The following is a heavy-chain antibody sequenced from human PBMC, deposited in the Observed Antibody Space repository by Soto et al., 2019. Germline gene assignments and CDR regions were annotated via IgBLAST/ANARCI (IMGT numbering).Heavy chain of an antibody. CDR2: ISYDGSNK. V-gene: IGHV3-30*18. J-gene: IGHJ4*02. Sequence: GGSLRLSCAASGFTFSSYGMHWVRQAPGKGLEWVAVISYDGSNKYYADSVKGRFTISRDNSKNTLYLQMNSLRAEDTAVYYCAKDYYDSSGTVIYWGQGTLVTVSS. CDR1: GFTFSSYG. D-gene: IGHD3-22*01. CDR3: AKDYYDSSGTVIY.